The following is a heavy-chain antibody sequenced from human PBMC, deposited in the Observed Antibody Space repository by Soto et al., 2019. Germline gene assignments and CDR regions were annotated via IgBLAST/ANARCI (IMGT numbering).Heavy chain of an antibody. J-gene: IGHJ4*02. CDR2: ISGSGVST. V-gene: IGHV3-23*01. CDR3: AKDRGNWQYYFDN. D-gene: IGHD1-20*01. CDR1: GFTFNNYA. Sequence: PGGSLRLSCVGSGFTFNNYAMNWVRQAPGKGLEWVSAISGSGVSTYYADSVKGRLTISRDNSKNTLYVQMSSLRVEDTAVYYCAKDRGNWQYYFDNWGQGTLVTVSS.